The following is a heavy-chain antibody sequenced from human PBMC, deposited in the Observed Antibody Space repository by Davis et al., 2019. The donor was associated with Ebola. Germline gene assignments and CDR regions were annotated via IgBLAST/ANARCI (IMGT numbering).Heavy chain of an antibody. J-gene: IGHJ4*02. D-gene: IGHD3-22*01. Sequence: PVKVSCKASGGTFSNYAISWVRQAPGQGLDWMGGIIPVFGIPKYAQKFQGRVTITADESTSTAYLELSSLRSEDTAVYYCARDRYSDGSGYFFEQSHWGQGTLVTVSS. CDR1: GGTFSNYA. V-gene: IGHV1-69*13. CDR2: IIPVFGIP. CDR3: ARDRYSDGSGYFFEQSH.